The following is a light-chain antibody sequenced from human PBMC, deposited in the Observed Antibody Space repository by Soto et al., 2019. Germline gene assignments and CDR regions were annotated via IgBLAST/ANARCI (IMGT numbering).Light chain of an antibody. V-gene: IGKV1-39*01. Sequence: DIQMTQSPSSLSASVGDRVTITCRASQSISSYLNWYQQKPGKAPKLLIYAASSLQSGVPSRFSGSGSGTDFTLTISTLLPEAFATYYCQQSYSTPLTFGPGTKVDIK. CDR2: AAS. J-gene: IGKJ3*01. CDR1: QSISSY. CDR3: QQSYSTPLT.